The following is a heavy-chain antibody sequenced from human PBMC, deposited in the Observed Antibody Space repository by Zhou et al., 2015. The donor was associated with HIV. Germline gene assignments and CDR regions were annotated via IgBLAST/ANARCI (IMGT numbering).Heavy chain of an antibody. D-gene: IGHD2-2*01. CDR1: GGTFSSYA. CDR3: AREGGGYCSSTSCYVAYYYMDV. V-gene: IGHV1-69*01. CDR2: IIPIFGTA. Sequence: QVQLVQSGAEVKKPGSSVKVSCKASGGTFSSYAISWVRQAPGQGLEWMGGIIPIFGTANYAQKFQGRVTITADESTSTAYMELSSLRSEDTAVYYCAREGGGYCSSTSCYVAYYYMDVWGKGTTVTVSS. J-gene: IGHJ6*03.